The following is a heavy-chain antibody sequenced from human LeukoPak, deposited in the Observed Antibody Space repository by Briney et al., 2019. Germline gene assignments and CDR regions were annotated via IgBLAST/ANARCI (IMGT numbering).Heavy chain of an antibody. D-gene: IGHD7-27*01. CDR1: GGSISSGSYY. CDR3: ARVGIWGPMYYFDY. V-gene: IGHV4-61*02. CDR2: IYTSGST. Sequence: PSETLSLTCTVSGGSISSGSYYWSWIRQPAGKGLEWIGRIYTSGSTNYNPSLKSRVTISVDTSKNPFSLKLSSVTAADTAVYYCARVGIWGPMYYFDYWGQGTLVTVSS. J-gene: IGHJ4*02.